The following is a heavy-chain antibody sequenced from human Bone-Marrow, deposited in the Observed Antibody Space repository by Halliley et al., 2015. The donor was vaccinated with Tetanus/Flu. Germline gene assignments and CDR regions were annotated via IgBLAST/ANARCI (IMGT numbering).Heavy chain of an antibody. D-gene: IGHD3-22*01. Sequence: ISNNGGLSFYADSVKGRFTISRENSRSALYLQMNSLRVEDTAVYYCAKEPNSSGYGAAFDVWGQGAMVTVSS. J-gene: IGHJ3*01. CDR2: ISNNGGLS. V-gene: IGHV3-30*18. CDR3: AKEPNSSGYGAAFDV.